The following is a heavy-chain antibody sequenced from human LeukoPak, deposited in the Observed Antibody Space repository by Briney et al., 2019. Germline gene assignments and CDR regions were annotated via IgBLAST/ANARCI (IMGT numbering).Heavy chain of an antibody. Sequence: PGGSLILSCAASGFTFSTYGMHWVRQAPGKGLEWVAVIWNDGSNKYYADSVKGRFTISRDNSKNTLYLQMNSLRAEDTAVYSCARASGPFDYWGQGTLVTVSS. D-gene: IGHD3-10*01. CDR1: GFTFSTYG. CDR3: ARASGPFDY. CDR2: IWNDGSNK. J-gene: IGHJ4*02. V-gene: IGHV3-33*01.